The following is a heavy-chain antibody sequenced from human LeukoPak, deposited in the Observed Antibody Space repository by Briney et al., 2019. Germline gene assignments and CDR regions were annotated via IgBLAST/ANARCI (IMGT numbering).Heavy chain of an antibody. CDR2: IHQIGST. CDR1: GYSISIDYH. Sequence: SETLSLICNVSGYSISIDYHWGWIRQPPGKGLEWIGSIHQIGSTYYNPSLKSRVSILMDKSKNQFSLRLNSVTAADTAVYYCARGGTGYYDSSYYYPYWGQGTLVTVSS. V-gene: IGHV4-38-2*02. J-gene: IGHJ4*02. CDR3: ARGGTGYYDSSYYYPY. D-gene: IGHD3-22*01.